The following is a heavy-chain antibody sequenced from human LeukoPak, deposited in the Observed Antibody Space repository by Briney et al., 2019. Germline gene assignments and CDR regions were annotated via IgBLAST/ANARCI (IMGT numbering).Heavy chain of an antibody. V-gene: IGHV3-74*01. CDR2: IRSDGSST. D-gene: IGHD3-22*01. Sequence: GRSLRLSCAASGSTFSSYGMHWVRQAPGKGPVWVARIRSDGSSTDYADSVKGRFTISRDNAKNTLYLQMNSLRAEDTAVYYCAREQGYYSVPGYWGQGTLVTVSS. CDR3: AREQGYYSVPGY. J-gene: IGHJ4*02. CDR1: GSTFSSYG.